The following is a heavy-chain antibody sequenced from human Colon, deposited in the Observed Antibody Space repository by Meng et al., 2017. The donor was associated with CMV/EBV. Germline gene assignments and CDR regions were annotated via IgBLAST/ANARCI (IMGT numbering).Heavy chain of an antibody. J-gene: IGHJ6*02. CDR3: AKDVGANFFYGLDV. V-gene: IGHV3-9*01. CDR1: GFTFDDHA. Sequence: GGPLRLSCEASGFTFDDHAMHWVRQVPGKGPEWVAGITWNSETIAYGDFVTGRFTVSRDNAKTALYLQMNTPRAEDTALYYCAKDVGANFFYGLDVWGQGTTVTVSS. D-gene: IGHD1-26*01. CDR2: ITWNSETI.